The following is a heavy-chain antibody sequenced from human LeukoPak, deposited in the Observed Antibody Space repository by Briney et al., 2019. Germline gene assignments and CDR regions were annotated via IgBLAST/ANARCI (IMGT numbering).Heavy chain of an antibody. CDR1: GGSVSTYY. Sequence: SETLSLTCTVSGGSVSTYYWSWIRQPVGKGLEWIGYIYYNESTNYNPSVKSRVTISADTSKNQFSLKLRSVTAADTAVYYCARGRWLVNYWGQGTLVTVSS. CDR2: IYYNEST. J-gene: IGHJ4*02. D-gene: IGHD6-19*01. V-gene: IGHV4-59*02. CDR3: ARGRWLVNY.